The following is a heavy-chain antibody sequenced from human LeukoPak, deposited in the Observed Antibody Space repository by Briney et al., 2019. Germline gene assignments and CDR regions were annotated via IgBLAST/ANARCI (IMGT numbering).Heavy chain of an antibody. D-gene: IGHD3-16*01. J-gene: IGHJ4*02. CDR3: ARDRLGDPIDY. Sequence: SQTLSLTCTVSGGSISSGDYYWSWIRQPPGKGLEWIGYIYYSGSTYYNPSLKSRVTISADTSKNQFSLKLSSVTAADTAVYYCARDRLGDPIDYWGQGTLVTVSS. V-gene: IGHV4-30-4*08. CDR1: GGSISSGDYY. CDR2: IYYSGST.